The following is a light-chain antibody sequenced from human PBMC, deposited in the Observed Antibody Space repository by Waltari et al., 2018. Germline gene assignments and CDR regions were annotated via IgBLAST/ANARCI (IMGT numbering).Light chain of an antibody. CDR2: AAS. V-gene: IGKV1-39*01. Sequence: DIQLPQSPSSLSASLEDRVVVTCRSSQNIGKFLNWYQQRPGTAPKLLIFAASSLRSGVPPRFSGSGSVTDFTLTITSLEPEDFATYYCQQTYSAPWTFGQGTRVEIK. J-gene: IGKJ1*01. CDR3: QQTYSAPWT. CDR1: QNIGKF.